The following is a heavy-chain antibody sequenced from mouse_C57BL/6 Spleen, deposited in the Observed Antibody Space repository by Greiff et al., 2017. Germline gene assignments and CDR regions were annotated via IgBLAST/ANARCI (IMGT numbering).Heavy chain of an antibody. CDR3: ARPLREWYFDV. CDR2: ISSGGSYT. Sequence: EVKLVESGGDLVKPGGSLKLSCAASGFTFSSYGMSWVRQTPDKRLEWVATISSGGSYTYYPDSVKGRFTFSRDNAKNTLYLQMSSLKSEDTAMCYCARPLREWYFDVWGTGTTVTVSS. V-gene: IGHV5-6*01. J-gene: IGHJ1*03. CDR1: GFTFSSYG.